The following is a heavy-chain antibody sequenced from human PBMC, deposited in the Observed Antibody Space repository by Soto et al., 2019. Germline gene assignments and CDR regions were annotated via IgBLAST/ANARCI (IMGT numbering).Heavy chain of an antibody. CDR1: GYTFTGYY. V-gene: IGHV1-2*02. J-gene: IGHJ4*02. D-gene: IGHD1-1*01. CDR3: ARFPPPGGTGTTFGY. CDR2: INPNSGGT. Sequence: ASVKVSCKASGYTFTGYYMHWVRQAPGQGLEWMGWINPNSGGTNYAQKFQGRVTMTRDTSISTAYMELSRLRSDDTAVYYCARFPPPGGTGTTFGYWGQGTLVTV.